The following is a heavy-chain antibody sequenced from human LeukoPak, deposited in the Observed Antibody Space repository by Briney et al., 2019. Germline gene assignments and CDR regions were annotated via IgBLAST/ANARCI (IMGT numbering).Heavy chain of an antibody. CDR2: IRSKAYGGTT. V-gene: IGHV3-49*03. CDR3: TRGLRYFDWFDY. D-gene: IGHD3-9*01. J-gene: IGHJ4*02. Sequence: GGSLRLSCTASGFTFGDYAMSWFRQAPGTGMEWVGFIRSKAYGGTTEYAASVKGRFTISRDDSKSIAYLQMNILKTEDTAVYYCTRGLRYFDWFDYWGQGTLVTVSS. CDR1: GFTFGDYA.